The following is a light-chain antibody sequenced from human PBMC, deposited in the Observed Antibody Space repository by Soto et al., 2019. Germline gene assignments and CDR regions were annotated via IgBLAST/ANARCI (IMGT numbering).Light chain of an antibody. CDR2: DVT. Sequence: QSVLTHPASVSWSPGHSITISCTGTSSDVGGYNSVSWYRQDPGKAPKLIIYDVTYRPSGVSNRFSGSKSGNTASLTISGLQSEEEADYHCSSFTSSINHVFGTGTKVTVL. V-gene: IGLV2-14*01. CDR3: SSFTSSINHV. CDR1: SSDVGGYNS. J-gene: IGLJ1*01.